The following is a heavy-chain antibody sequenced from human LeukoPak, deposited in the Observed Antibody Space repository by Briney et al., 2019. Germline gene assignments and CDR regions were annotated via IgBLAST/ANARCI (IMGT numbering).Heavy chain of an antibody. CDR2: ISGSGYNT. CDR1: GFTFSNHG. D-gene: IGHD6-13*01. V-gene: IGHV3-23*01. Sequence: GGSLRLSCVATGFTFSNHGMTWFRQAPGKGLEWVSTISGSGYNTYYADSVKGRFTISRDNSKNTLFLQMNGLRPEDTAVYYCARERRLPLIAAAGQETWGQGTLVTVSS. J-gene: IGHJ5*02. CDR3: ARERRLPLIAAAGQET.